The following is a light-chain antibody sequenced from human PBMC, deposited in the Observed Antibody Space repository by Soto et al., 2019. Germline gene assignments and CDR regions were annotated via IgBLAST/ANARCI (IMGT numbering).Light chain of an antibody. Sequence: DIQMTQSPSSLSASVGYRVTITCRASQSISSYLNWYQQKPGKAPKLLIYAASSLQSGVPSRFSGSGSGTDFPLTISSLQPDDFAAYFCQQSYTTPITFGQGTRLEIK. CDR3: QQSYTTPIT. V-gene: IGKV1-39*01. CDR2: AAS. CDR1: QSISSY. J-gene: IGKJ5*01.